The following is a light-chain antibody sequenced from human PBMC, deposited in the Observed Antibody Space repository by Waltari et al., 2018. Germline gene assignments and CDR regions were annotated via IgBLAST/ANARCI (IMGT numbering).Light chain of an antibody. CDR3: AAWDDSLNGLYV. Sequence: QSVLTQPPSASGTPGQRVTISCSGSSSNIGSNTVTWYQQLPGTAPKLLIYSNNGRPSGVPDRVSGSKSGTSASLAISGLQSEDEAEYYCAAWDDSLNGLYVFGTGTKVTVL. J-gene: IGLJ1*01. CDR1: SSNIGSNT. CDR2: SNN. V-gene: IGLV1-44*01.